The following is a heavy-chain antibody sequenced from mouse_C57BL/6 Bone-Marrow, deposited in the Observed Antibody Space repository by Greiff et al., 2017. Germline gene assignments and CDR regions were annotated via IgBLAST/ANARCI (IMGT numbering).Heavy chain of an antibody. Sequence: EVKLEESGGGLVQPGGSMKLSCVASGFTFSNYWMNWVRQSPEKGLEWVAQIRLKSDNYATHYAESVKGRFTISRDDSKSSVYLQMNNLRAEDTGIYYCISYGPWFAYWGQGTLVTVSA. J-gene: IGHJ3*01. CDR1: GFTFSNYW. CDR2: IRLKSDNYAT. V-gene: IGHV6-3*01. D-gene: IGHD1-1*02. CDR3: ISYGPWFAY.